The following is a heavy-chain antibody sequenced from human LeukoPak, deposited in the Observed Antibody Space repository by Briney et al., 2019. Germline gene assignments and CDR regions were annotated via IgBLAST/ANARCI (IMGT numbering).Heavy chain of an antibody. D-gene: IGHD2-8*02. Sequence: SETLSLTCTVSGGSISSGSYYWSWIRQPAGKGLEWIGRIYTSGSTNYNPSLKSRVTISVDTSKNQFSLKLSSVTAADTAVYYCARGGVLLGIDYWGQGTLVTVPS. CDR3: ARGGVLLGIDY. CDR1: GGSISSGSYY. CDR2: IYTSGST. V-gene: IGHV4-61*02. J-gene: IGHJ4*02.